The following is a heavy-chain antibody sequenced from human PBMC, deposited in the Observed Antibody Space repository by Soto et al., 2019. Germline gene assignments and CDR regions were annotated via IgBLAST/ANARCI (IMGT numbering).Heavy chain of an antibody. V-gene: IGHV4-39*01. CDR2: SYYSGST. CDR1: GGSISSSSYY. CDR3: ASGNWIYYFDY. D-gene: IGHD1-20*01. J-gene: IGHJ4*02. Sequence: QLQLQESGPGLVKPSETLSLTCTVSGGSISSSSYYWGWIRQPPGKGLEWIGSSYYSGSTYYNPSLKSRGTIAVDTSKNHFSLKLSSVTAADTAVYYCASGNWIYYFDYWGQGTLVTVSS.